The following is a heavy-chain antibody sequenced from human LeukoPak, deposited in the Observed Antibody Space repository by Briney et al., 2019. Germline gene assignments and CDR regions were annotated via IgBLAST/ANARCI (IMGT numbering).Heavy chain of an antibody. CDR2: FDPEDGET. D-gene: IGHD5-18*01. V-gene: IGHV1-24*01. Sequence: ASVKVSCKASGYTFTSYYMHWVRQAPGQGLEWMGGFDPEDGETIYAQKFQGRVTMTEDTSTDTAYMELSSLRSEDTAVYYCATPNRRYSYGIFGFNYWGQGTLVTVSS. CDR3: ATPNRRYSYGIFGFNY. J-gene: IGHJ4*02. CDR1: GYTFTSYY.